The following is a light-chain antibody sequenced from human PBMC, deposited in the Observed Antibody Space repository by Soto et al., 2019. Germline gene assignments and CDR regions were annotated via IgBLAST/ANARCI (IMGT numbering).Light chain of an antibody. V-gene: IGLV2-14*01. CDR2: DVT. CDR1: SSDVGGYNY. J-gene: IGLJ1*01. Sequence: QSALTQPASVSGSPGQSITISCTGTSSDVGGYNYVSWYQQHPGKAPKLLIYDVTNRTSGVSNRFSGSKSGNTASLTISGLQAEDEADYYCSSYTSSITFYVFGTGTKLTVL. CDR3: SSYTSSITFYV.